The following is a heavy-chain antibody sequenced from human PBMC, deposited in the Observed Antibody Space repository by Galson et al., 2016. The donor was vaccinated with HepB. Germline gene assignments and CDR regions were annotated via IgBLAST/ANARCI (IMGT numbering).Heavy chain of an antibody. CDR2: ISNSGGST. CDR3: AGGYYGSGSYYAY. D-gene: IGHD3-10*01. V-gene: IGHV3-23*01. J-gene: IGHJ4*02. Sequence: SLRLSYAASGFTFSSYAMSWVRQAPGKGLEWVSVISNSGGSTYYADSVKGRFTISRDNSKNTLYLQMNSLRAEDTAVYYCAGGYYGSGSYYAYWGRGTLVTVSS. CDR1: GFTFSSYA.